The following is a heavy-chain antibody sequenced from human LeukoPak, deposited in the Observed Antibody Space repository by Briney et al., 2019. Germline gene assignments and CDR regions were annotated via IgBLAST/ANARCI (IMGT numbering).Heavy chain of an antibody. CDR1: GGSFSGYY. CDR2: INHSGST. D-gene: IGHD3-10*01. CDR3: ARDWYGSGALGILHYGMDV. J-gene: IGHJ6*02. Sequence: SETLSLTCAVYGGSFSGYYWSWIRQPPGKGLEWIGEINHSGSTNYNPSLKSRVTISVDTSKNQFSLKLSSVTAADTAVYYCARDWYGSGALGILHYGMDVWGQGTTVTVSS. V-gene: IGHV4-34*01.